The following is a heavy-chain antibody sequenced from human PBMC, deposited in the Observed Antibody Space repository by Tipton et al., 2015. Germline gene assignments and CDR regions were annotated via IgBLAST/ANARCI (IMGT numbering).Heavy chain of an antibody. D-gene: IGHD3-22*01. Sequence: TLSLTCTVSGGSVSSNNYFWSWIRQPPGKGLEWIGYIFYSGSTSYNPSLKSRIIISIDTSKNQFSLKLSSVTAADTAVYYCARGGAGYYYDSVGYLSWGQGTLVTVSS. J-gene: IGHJ5*02. CDR1: GGSVSSNNYF. V-gene: IGHV4-61*01. CDR2: IFYSGST. CDR3: ARGGAGYYYDSVGYLS.